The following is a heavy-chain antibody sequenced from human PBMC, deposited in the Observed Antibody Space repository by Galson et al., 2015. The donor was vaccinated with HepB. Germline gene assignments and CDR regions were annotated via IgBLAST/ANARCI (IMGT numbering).Heavy chain of an antibody. V-gene: IGHV3-30*18. Sequence: SLRLSCAASGFTFSSYGMHWVRQAPGKGLEWVAVISNDGNNKYYADSVKGRFTISRGNSKNTLYLQMNSLRAEDTAVHYCAKDLSSGPYFYFDYWGQGTLVTVSS. CDR3: AKDLSSGPYFYFDY. CDR2: ISNDGNNK. D-gene: IGHD3-22*01. CDR1: GFTFSSYG. J-gene: IGHJ4*02.